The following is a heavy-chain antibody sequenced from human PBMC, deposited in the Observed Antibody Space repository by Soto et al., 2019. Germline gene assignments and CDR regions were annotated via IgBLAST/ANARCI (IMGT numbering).Heavy chain of an antibody. CDR1: GGTFSSYT. J-gene: IGHJ4*02. D-gene: IGHD4-17*01. V-gene: IGHV1-69*02. Sequence: QVQLVQSGAEVKKPGSSVKVSCKASGGTFSSYTISWVRQAPGQGLEWMGRIFPILGIANYAQKFQGRVTITADKSTSTAYMELSSLRSEDTAVYYCARGSVTTRLRSLFDYWGQGTLVTVSS. CDR2: IFPILGIA. CDR3: ARGSVTTRLRSLFDY.